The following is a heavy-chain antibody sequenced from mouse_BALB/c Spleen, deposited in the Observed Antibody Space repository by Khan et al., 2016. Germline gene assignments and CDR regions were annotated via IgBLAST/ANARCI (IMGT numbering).Heavy chain of an antibody. V-gene: IGHV3-1*02. CDR1: GYSITSGYS. CDR3: ARDYYGWFAY. D-gene: IGHD1-1*01. J-gene: IGHJ3*01. Sequence: EVQLQESGPDLVKPSQSLSLTCTVTGYSITSGYSWHWIRQFPGNKLEWMGYIHYSGSTNYHPSLKSRISITRDISKNQFFRQLSAVTTEDTATYYCARDYYGWFAYWGQGTLVTVSA. CDR2: IHYSGST.